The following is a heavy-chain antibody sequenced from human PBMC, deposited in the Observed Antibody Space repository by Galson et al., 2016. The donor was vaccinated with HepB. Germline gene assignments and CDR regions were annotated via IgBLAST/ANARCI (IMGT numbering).Heavy chain of an antibody. Sequence: SLRLSCAASGFTFNAHWMHWVRQAPGKGLEWVANIRGDGIVSYYAESVRGRFTIPRDNAKNSLYLQMNGLRVDETAVYYCSKEMTGSYFDWGQGTLVTVSS. D-gene: IGHD3-10*01. J-gene: IGHJ4*02. CDR3: SKEMTGSYFD. CDR1: GFTFNAHW. CDR2: IRGDGIVS. V-gene: IGHV3-7*01.